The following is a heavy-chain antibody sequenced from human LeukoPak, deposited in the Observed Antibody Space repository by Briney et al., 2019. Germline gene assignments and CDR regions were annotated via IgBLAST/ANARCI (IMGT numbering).Heavy chain of an antibody. Sequence: QPGRSLRLSCAASGFTFDDYAMHWVRQAPGKGLECASGISWNSGNIGYADSVKGRFTISRDNAKNSLYLQMNSLRAEDMALYYCAKGTTGTTGGWFDPWGQGTLVTVSS. V-gene: IGHV3-9*03. CDR2: ISWNSGNI. D-gene: IGHD1-1*01. CDR3: AKGTTGTTGGWFDP. J-gene: IGHJ5*02. CDR1: GFTFDDYA.